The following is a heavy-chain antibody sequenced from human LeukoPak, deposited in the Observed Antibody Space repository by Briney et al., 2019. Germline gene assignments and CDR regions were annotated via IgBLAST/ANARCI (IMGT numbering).Heavy chain of an antibody. D-gene: IGHD3-9*01. CDR3: AGSDDILTGYYYSLGKPTDY. Sequence: KPSETLSLTCTVSGGSISSSSYYWGWIRQPPGKGLEWIGSIYYSGSTYYNPSLKSRVTISVDTSKNQFSLKLSSVTAADTAVYYCAGSDDILTGYYYSLGKPTDYWGQGTLVTVSS. CDR2: IYYSGST. CDR1: GGSISSSSYY. J-gene: IGHJ4*02. V-gene: IGHV4-39*01.